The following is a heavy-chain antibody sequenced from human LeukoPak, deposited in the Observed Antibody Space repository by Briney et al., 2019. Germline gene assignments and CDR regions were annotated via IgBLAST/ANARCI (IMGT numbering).Heavy chain of an antibody. CDR1: GYTFSSYG. Sequence: VASVKVSCMASGYTFSSYGITWVRQGPGQGLEWMGWISGYNGNRDYVQNLQGRVTMTIDTSTSTAYIELRTLRSADTAIYYCARNPLGGDDYDNRGYRFDYWGQGTLVTVSS. V-gene: IGHV1-18*01. CDR3: ARNPLGGDDYDNRGYRFDY. D-gene: IGHD3-22*01. J-gene: IGHJ4*02. CDR2: ISGYNGNR.